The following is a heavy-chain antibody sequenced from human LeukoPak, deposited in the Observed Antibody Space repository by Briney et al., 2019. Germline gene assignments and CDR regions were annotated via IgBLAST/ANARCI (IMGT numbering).Heavy chain of an antibody. V-gene: IGHV4-59*01. CDR2: IYYTGSA. J-gene: IGHJ4*02. CDR1: VDSISNYY. Sequence: PSETLSLTCTVSVDSISNYYWSWIRQPPGKGLEWIGYIYYTGSANYHPSFKSRVTISVDTSKNQFSLKLSSVTAADTAVYYCAARRAYYFDYWGQGTLVTVSS. CDR3: AARRAYYFDY.